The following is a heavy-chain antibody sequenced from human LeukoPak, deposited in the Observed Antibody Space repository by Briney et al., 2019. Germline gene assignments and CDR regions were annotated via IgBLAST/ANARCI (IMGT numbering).Heavy chain of an antibody. D-gene: IGHD2-2*02. Sequence: GGSLRLSCAASGFTFSTYWMNWVRQAPGKGLEWVSSISSSSSYIYYADSVKGRFTISRDNAKNLLYLQMNSLRAEDTAVYYCARAKNDIVVVPAAVPGDAFDIWGQGTMVTVSS. CDR2: ISSSSSYI. J-gene: IGHJ3*02. V-gene: IGHV3-21*01. CDR1: GFTFSTYW. CDR3: ARAKNDIVVVPAAVPGDAFDI.